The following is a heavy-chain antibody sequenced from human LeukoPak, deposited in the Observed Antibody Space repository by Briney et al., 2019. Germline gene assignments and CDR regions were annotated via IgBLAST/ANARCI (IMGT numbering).Heavy chain of an antibody. V-gene: IGHV3-33*01. Sequence: GGSLRLSCAASGFTFSSYGMHWVRQAPGKGLEWVAVIWYDGSKKYYADSVKGRFTVSRDNGKSSLYLQMNSLRVEDTALYYCVRQFASWGQGTLVTVSS. CDR2: IWYDGSKK. J-gene: IGHJ4*02. CDR3: VRQFAS. CDR1: GFTFSSYG.